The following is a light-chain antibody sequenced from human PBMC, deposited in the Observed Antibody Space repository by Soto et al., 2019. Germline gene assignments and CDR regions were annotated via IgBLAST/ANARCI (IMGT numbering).Light chain of an antibody. CDR1: QSISIW. V-gene: IGKV1-5*03. CDR3: KHWNDYSWT. J-gene: IGKJ1*01. CDR2: KTS. Sequence: DIHMTQSPSTLSASVGDRVTITCRASQSISIWLAWYQQKPGKAPNLLIYKTSSLETGVPSRFSVSGSGTELTLTIRSLQPHDFATYYCKHWNDYSWTFGQGTKVEVK.